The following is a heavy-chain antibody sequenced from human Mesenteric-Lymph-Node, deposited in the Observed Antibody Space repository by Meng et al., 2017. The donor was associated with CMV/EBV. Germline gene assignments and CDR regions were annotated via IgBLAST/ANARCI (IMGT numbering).Heavy chain of an antibody. D-gene: IGHD2-2*01. CDR2: ISWNSGSI. Sequence: SLKISCAASGFTFDDYAMHWVRQAPGKGLEWVSGISWNSGSIGYADSVKCRFTISRDNAKNSLYLQMNSLRAEDTALYYCAKDMGVVPAAMGCWGQGTLVTVSS. CDR3: AKDMGVVPAAMGC. V-gene: IGHV3-9*01. J-gene: IGHJ4*02. CDR1: GFTFDDYA.